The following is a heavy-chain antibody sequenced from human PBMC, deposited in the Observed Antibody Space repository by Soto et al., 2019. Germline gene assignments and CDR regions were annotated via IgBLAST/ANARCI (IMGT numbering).Heavy chain of an antibody. CDR3: ARDQGYGEISPYLDF. D-gene: IGHD5-18*01. V-gene: IGHV4-38-2*02. Sequence: PSETLSLTCTVSGQSISSGHYWGWIRQPPGKGPEWIGSMHHSGTTHYNPSLRSRVTISMDTSKDQFSLKLRSVTAADTALYYCARDQGYGEISPYLDFWGQGTLVTVSS. CDR2: MHHSGTT. J-gene: IGHJ4*02. CDR1: GQSISSGHY.